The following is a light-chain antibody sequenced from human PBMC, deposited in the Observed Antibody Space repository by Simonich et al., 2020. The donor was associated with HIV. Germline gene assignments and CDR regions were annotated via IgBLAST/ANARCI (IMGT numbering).Light chain of an antibody. CDR3: QQANSFPLT. CDR1: QGISSY. V-gene: IGKV1-9*01. Sequence: DIQLTQSPSFLSASVGDRLTITCRARQGISSYLAWYQQKPGKAPKLLIYDASTMQSVFPSRFSGSGSGTDFTLTISSLQPEDFATYYCQQANSFPLTFGGGTKVEIK. J-gene: IGKJ4*01. CDR2: DAS.